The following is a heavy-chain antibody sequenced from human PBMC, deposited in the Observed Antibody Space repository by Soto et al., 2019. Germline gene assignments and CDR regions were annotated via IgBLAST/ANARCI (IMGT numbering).Heavy chain of an antibody. J-gene: IGHJ4*02. D-gene: IGHD1-26*01. V-gene: IGHV3-7*01. CDR2: IKQDGSEK. CDR3: ARVVGATQMDVDY. CDR1: GFTFSSYW. Sequence: EVQLVESGGGLVQPGESLRLSCAASGFTFSSYWMTWVRQAPGKGLEWVANIKQDGSEKYYVDSVRGRFTLSRDNAKNSLYLQMNSLTAEEPAVYYCARVVGATQMDVDYWGQGTLVTVSS.